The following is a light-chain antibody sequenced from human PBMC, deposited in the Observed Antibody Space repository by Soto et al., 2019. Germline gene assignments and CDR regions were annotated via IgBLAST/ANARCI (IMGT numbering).Light chain of an antibody. CDR2: SNS. CDR1: SSNIKTNG. V-gene: IGLV1-44*01. Sequence: QSVLAQPPSASGTPGQTVTISCSGGSSNIKTNGVSWYQQVPGAAPKLLIYSNSQRPSGAPDRFSGSKSGTLASLAISGLQSEDEATYHCSTWDDSLNGLIFGGGTKVTVL. CDR3: STWDDSLNGLI. J-gene: IGLJ2*01.